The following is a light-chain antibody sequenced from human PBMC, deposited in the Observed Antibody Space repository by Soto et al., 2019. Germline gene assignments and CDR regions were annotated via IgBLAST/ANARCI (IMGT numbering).Light chain of an antibody. CDR2: GAS. CDR1: QSVSTN. Sequence: EIVMTQSPATLSVFPGERATLSCRASQSVSTNLAWYQQKPGQDPRLLIYGASARATGIPARFSGSGSGTEFTLTISSLQSEDFAVYYCHQYNNWPPYTFGQGTKLEIK. V-gene: IGKV3-15*01. CDR3: HQYNNWPPYT. J-gene: IGKJ2*01.